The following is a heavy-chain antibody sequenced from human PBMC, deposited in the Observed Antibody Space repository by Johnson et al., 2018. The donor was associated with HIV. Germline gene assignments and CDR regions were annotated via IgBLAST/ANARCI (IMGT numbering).Heavy chain of an antibody. CDR1: AFTFSNYW. CDR3: ARESRDGPNLRAFDI. D-gene: IGHD5-24*01. Sequence: VQLVESGGGLVQPGGSLRLSCAASAFTFSNYWMNWVRQAPGKGLEWVANIKQDGSERYYVDSVKGRFTISRDNAKNSLYLQMNNLRAGDTAVYFCARESRDGPNLRAFDIWGQGTTVIVSS. V-gene: IGHV3-7*05. CDR2: IKQDGSER. J-gene: IGHJ3*02.